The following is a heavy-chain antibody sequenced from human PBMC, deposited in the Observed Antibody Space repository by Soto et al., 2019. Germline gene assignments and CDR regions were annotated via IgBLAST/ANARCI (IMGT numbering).Heavy chain of an antibody. V-gene: IGHV3-74*01. CDR3: ARDRRISRELSFYQFGY. D-gene: IGHD3-16*02. CDR2: INSDGSST. CDR1: GFTFSSYW. Sequence: GGSLRLSCAASGFTFSSYWMHWVRQAPGKGLVWVSRINSDGSSTSYADSVKGRFTISKDNAKNTLYLQMNSLRAEDTAVYYCARDRRISRELSFYQFGYWGQGTLVTVSS. J-gene: IGHJ4*02.